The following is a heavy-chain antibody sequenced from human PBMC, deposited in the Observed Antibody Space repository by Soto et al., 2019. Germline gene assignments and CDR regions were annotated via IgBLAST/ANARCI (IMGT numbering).Heavy chain of an antibody. Sequence: QVQLVQSGAEVKKPGASVKVSCKASGYTFTSYGISWVRQAPGQGLEWMGWISAYNGNTNYAQKLQGRVTMPTDTSTSTAYMELRSLRSDDTAVYYCARFAPRAYYYGSGSSLFDYWGQGTLVTVSS. J-gene: IGHJ4*02. CDR2: ISAYNGNT. CDR3: ARFAPRAYYYGSGSSLFDY. D-gene: IGHD3-10*01. V-gene: IGHV1-18*01. CDR1: GYTFTSYG.